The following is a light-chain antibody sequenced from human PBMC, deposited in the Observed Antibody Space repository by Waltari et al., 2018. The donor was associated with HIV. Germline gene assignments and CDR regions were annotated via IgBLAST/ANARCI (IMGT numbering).Light chain of an antibody. Sequence: DIVMTQSPDSLTVSLGDRATINCNSSRSILYSSDNQNYLAWYQQRPGPPPMLLMYWASSRESGVPDRFSGSGSATHFTLTIDSLQAEDVAVYYCQQYFSLPLTFGGWTKVQI. CDR2: WAS. V-gene: IGKV4-1*01. CDR1: RSILYSSDNQNY. CDR3: QQYFSLPLT. J-gene: IGKJ4*01.